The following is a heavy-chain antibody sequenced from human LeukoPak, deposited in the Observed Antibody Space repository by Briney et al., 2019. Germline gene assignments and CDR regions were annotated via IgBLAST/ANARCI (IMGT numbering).Heavy chain of an antibody. D-gene: IGHD3-16*01. V-gene: IGHV5-51*01. J-gene: IGHJ4*02. CDR3: ARRLDRGSFDF. Sequence: GESLRISCQGSGYSFTTYWIGWVRQLPGKGLEWMGILDPGGSDTRYSPAFQGQVTMSADKSITTAYLQWSSLKASDTAIYYCARRLDRGSFDFWGQGTLVTVSS. CDR2: LDPGGSDT. CDR1: GYSFTTYW.